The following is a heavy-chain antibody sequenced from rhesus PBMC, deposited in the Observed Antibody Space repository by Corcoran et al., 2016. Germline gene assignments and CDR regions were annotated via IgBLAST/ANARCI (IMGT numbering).Heavy chain of an antibody. V-gene: IGHV4-143*01. CDR2: NNGNSGST. Sequence: QVQLQESGPGLVKPSETLSLTCTVSGGSLSGFYFWSWIRQAPGEGLEWIGENNGNSGSTNYNPSLKSRVTISKDASKNQFSLKLSSVTAADTAVYYCARSPHDYGSTKEDVWGRGVLVTVSS. CDR1: GGSLSGFYF. CDR3: ARSPHDYGSTKEDV. D-gene: IGHD4-29*01. J-gene: IGHJ5-2*02.